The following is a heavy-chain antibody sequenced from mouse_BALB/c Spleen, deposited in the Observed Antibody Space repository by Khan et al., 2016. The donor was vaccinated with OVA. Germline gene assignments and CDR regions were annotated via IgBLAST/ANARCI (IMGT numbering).Heavy chain of an antibody. CDR3: ARSLVDYYAIDY. J-gene: IGHJ4*01. D-gene: IGHD2-2*01. Sequence: EVELVESGGGLVKPGGSLKLSCSASGFTFSSFAMSWVRQTPEKRLEWVATISTGGHYTFYPDSVKGRFTISRDNARNTLYLQMSSLRSEDTAMYYCARSLVDYYAIDYWGQGTSVTVSS. CDR2: ISTGGHYT. V-gene: IGHV5-9-3*01. CDR1: GFTFSSFA.